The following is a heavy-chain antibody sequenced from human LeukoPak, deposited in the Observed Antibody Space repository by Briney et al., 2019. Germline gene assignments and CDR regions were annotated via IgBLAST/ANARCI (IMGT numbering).Heavy chain of an antibody. Sequence: ASVKVSCKASGYTFTSYYVHWVRQAPGQGLEWMGVINPSGGSTTYAQKFQGRVTMTRDTSTSIVYMELSSLRSEDTAVYYCARDPTYCGGNCYSGKYYYGMDVWGQGTTVTVSS. CDR3: ARDPTYCGGNCYSGKYYYGMDV. J-gene: IGHJ6*02. CDR2: INPSGGST. V-gene: IGHV1-46*01. D-gene: IGHD2-21*02. CDR1: GYTFTSYY.